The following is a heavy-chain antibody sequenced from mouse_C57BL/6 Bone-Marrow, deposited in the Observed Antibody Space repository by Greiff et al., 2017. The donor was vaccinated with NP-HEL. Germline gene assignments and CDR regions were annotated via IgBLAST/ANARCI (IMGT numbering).Heavy chain of an antibody. CDR3: ARSHYYGSSHWYFDV. CDR1: GYTFTDYY. D-gene: IGHD1-1*01. J-gene: IGHJ1*03. V-gene: IGHV1-19*01. Sequence: EVKVVESGPVLVKPGASVKMSCKASGYTFTDYYMNWVKQSHGKSLEWIGVINPYNGGTSYNQKVKGKATLTVEKSSSTAYMELNSLTSEDSAVYYCARSHYYGSSHWYFDVWGTGTTVTVSS. CDR2: INPYNGGT.